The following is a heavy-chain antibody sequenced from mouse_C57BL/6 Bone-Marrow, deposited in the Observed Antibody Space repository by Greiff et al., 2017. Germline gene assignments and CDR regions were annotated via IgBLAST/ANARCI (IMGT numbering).Heavy chain of an antibody. Sequence: VQLQQSGAELARPGASVKLSCKASGYTFTSYGISWVKQRTGQGLEWIGEIYPRSGNTYYNEKFKGKATLTADKSSSTAYMELRSLTSDDSAVYFCANDGYYLSMDYWGQGTSVTVSS. D-gene: IGHD2-3*01. CDR2: IYPRSGNT. V-gene: IGHV1-81*01. CDR3: ANDGYYLSMDY. CDR1: GYTFTSYG. J-gene: IGHJ4*01.